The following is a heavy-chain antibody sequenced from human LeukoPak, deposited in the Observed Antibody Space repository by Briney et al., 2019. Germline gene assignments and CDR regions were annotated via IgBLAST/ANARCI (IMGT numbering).Heavy chain of an antibody. CDR3: ARDGAAAGYFDY. CDR1: GGTFSSYA. Sequence: SVKVSCKASGGTFSSYAISWVRQAPGQGLEWMGGIIPIFGTANYAQKFQGRVTITADESTSTAYMELSSLRSEDTAVYYCARDGAAAGYFDYWGQGTLVTVSS. J-gene: IGHJ4*02. D-gene: IGHD6-13*01. V-gene: IGHV1-69*13. CDR2: IIPIFGTA.